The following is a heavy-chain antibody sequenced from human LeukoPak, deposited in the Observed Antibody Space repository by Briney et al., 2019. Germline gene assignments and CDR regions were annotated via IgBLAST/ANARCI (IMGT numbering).Heavy chain of an antibody. V-gene: IGHV3-11*01. D-gene: IGHD2-15*01. J-gene: IGHJ1*01. CDR2: ISSSSNTL. CDR3: ARDVVAATTGLFQH. Sequence: GGSLRLSCSASGFTFSDYHMSWIRQAPGKGLEWLSYISSSSNTLYYADSVKGRFTVSRDNAKNSLYLQMNSLRAEDTAVYYCARDVVAATTGLFQHWGQGILVTVSS. CDR1: GFTFSDYH.